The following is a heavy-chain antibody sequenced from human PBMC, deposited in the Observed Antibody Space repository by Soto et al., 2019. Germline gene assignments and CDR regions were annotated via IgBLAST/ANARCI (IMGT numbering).Heavy chain of an antibody. CDR1: GYTFTSFG. Sequence: GTSVLLLCKASGYTFTSFGISSARHARGQTLARMRYIRANNGNTNYTQKLQGRVTMTTDTSTSTAYMELRSLRSDDTAVYYCARDSRPAYYDILTGASWFDPWGQGTLVTVYS. V-gene: IGHV1-18*01. CDR3: ARDSRPAYYDILTGASWFDP. CDR2: IRANNGNT. J-gene: IGHJ5*02. D-gene: IGHD3-9*01.